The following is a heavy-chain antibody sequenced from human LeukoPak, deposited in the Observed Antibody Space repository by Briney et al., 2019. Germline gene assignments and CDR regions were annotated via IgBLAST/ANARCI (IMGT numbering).Heavy chain of an antibody. J-gene: IGHJ4*02. Sequence: ASVKVSCKASGYTFTSYAMNWVRQAPGQGLEWMGWISAYNGNTNYAQKLQGRVTMTTDTSTSTAYMELRSLRSDDTAVYYCARDVQVRWGSGHDYWGQGTLVTVSS. CDR1: GYTFTSYA. V-gene: IGHV1-18*01. D-gene: IGHD2-15*01. CDR2: ISAYNGNT. CDR3: ARDVQVRWGSGHDY.